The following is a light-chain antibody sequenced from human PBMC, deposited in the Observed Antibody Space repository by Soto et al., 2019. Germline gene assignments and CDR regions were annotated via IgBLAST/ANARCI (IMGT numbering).Light chain of an antibody. J-gene: IGKJ1*01. CDR3: QQYDTSPRT. Sequence: VLSQSPGRLSLSPGERATLSCRASQSVPSTYFAWYQQKSGQPPRLLISGTSNRATGIPDRFSGSGSGRDFTLTISRLEPEDFAVYYCQQYDTSPRTFGQGTKVDI. CDR2: GTS. CDR1: QSVPSTY. V-gene: IGKV3-20*01.